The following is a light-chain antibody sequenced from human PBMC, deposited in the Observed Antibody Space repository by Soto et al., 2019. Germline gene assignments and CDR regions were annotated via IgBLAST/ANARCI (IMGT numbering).Light chain of an antibody. CDR1: ALPKQY. J-gene: IGLJ3*02. V-gene: IGLV3-25*03. CDR3: QSADSSGTSPNWV. CDR2: KDS. Sequence: SYELTQPPSVSVSPGQTARITCSGDALPKQYAYWYQQKPGQAPVLVIYKDSERPSGIPERFSGSSSGTTVTLTISGVQAEDEADYYCQSADSSGTSPNWVFGRGTKLTVL.